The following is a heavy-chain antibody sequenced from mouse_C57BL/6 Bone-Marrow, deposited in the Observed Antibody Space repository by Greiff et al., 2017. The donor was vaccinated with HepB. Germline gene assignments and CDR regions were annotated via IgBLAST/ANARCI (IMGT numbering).Heavy chain of an antibody. CDR2: INPSTGGT. CDR3: ARMTGYYAMDY. V-gene: IGHV1-42*01. Sequence: EVQLQQSGPELVKPGASVKISCKASGYSFTGYYMNWVKRSPEKSLEWIGEINPSTGGTTYNQKFKAKATLTVDKSSSTAYMQLKSLTSEDSAVYYCARMTGYYAMDYWGQGTSVTVSS. J-gene: IGHJ4*01. CDR1: GYSFTGYY.